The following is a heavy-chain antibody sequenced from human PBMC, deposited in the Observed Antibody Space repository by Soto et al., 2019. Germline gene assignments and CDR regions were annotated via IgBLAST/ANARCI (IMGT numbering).Heavy chain of an antibody. CDR3: GRVPFVNFGDSVPFDY. Sequence: ASVNVSCKTSGFTFTSYDINWVRQATGQGLEWMGWVNPNSGNTDYAQKFQGRVTMTRNTSITTAYMELSSLRSEDTAVYYCGRVPFVNFGDSVPFDYWGQGTLVTVSS. D-gene: IGHD4-17*01. V-gene: IGHV1-8*01. CDR1: GFTFTSYD. CDR2: VNPNSGNT. J-gene: IGHJ4*02.